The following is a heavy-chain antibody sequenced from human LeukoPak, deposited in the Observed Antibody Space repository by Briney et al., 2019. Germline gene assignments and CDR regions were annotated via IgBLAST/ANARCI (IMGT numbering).Heavy chain of an antibody. CDR3: ARHSSGYLDAFDI. CDR2: IDPSGGST. Sequence: ASVKVSCKASGYTFTSYYMDWVRQAPGQGLEWMGIIDPSGGSTSYAQKFQGRVTMTRDTSTSTVYMELSSLRSEDTAVYYCARHSSGYLDAFDIWGQGTMVTVSS. D-gene: IGHD3-22*01. V-gene: IGHV1-46*01. J-gene: IGHJ3*02. CDR1: GYTFTSYY.